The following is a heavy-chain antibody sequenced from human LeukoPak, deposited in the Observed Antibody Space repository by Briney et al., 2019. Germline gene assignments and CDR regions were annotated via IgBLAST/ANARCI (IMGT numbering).Heavy chain of an antibody. CDR2: ISYDGSNK. D-gene: IGHD5-18*01. J-gene: IGHJ4*02. CDR3: ARDRRGYNYGPNGY. V-gene: IGHV3-30-3*01. CDR1: GFTFRNYA. Sequence: GGSLRLSCAASGFTFRNYAMYWVRQAPGKGLEWVAVISYDGSNKYYADSVKGRFTISRDNPKNTLYLQMNSLRAEDTAVYYCARDRRGYNYGPNGYWGQGTLVTVSS.